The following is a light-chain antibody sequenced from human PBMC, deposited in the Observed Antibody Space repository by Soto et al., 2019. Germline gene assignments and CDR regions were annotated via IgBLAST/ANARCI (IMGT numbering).Light chain of an antibody. Sequence: ALTQPPSASGSPGQSVTISCTGTSSDVGGYNYVSWYQQHPGKAPKLMIYEVTKRPSGVPDRFSGSKSGNTASLTVSGLQAEDEADYYCSSYSGSNKLLFGGGT. CDR1: SSDVGGYNY. J-gene: IGLJ2*01. CDR2: EVT. V-gene: IGLV2-8*01. CDR3: SSYSGSNKLL.